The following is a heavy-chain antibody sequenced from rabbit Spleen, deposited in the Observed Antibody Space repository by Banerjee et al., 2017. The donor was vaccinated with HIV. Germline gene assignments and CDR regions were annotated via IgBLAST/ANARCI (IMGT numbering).Heavy chain of an antibody. V-gene: IGHV1S40*01. CDR3: AKDPHNGAIYYGL. D-gene: IGHD1-1*01. J-gene: IGHJ6*01. CDR2: AYAGSSGST. Sequence: QSLEESGGGLVKPGASLTLTCKASGFSFNSGYDMCWVRQAPGKGLEWVACAYAGSSGSTYSATWAKGRFTISKSSSTTVTLQMTGLTAADRATYFCAKDPHNGAIYYGLWGPGTLVTVS. CDR1: GFSFNSGYD.